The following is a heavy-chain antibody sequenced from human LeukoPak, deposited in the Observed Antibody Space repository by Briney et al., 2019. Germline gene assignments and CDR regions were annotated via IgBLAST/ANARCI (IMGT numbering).Heavy chain of an antibody. CDR2: IYKSGNT. D-gene: IGHD1-26*01. CDR1: GGSISSYY. Sequence: SETLSLTCTVSGGSISSYYWSWIRQPPGKGLEWIGYIYKSGNTKYNPSLKSRVTISVDTSKNQFSLKLSSVTAADTAVYYCAGSGSYWRDYFDYWGQGTLVTVSS. CDR3: AGSGSYWRDYFDY. V-gene: IGHV4-59*01. J-gene: IGHJ4*02.